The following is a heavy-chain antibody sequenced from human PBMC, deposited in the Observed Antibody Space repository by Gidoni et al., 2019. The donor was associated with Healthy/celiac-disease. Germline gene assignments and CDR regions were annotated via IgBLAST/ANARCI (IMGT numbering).Heavy chain of an antibody. J-gene: IGHJ4*02. CDR1: GGSFSGYY. V-gene: IGHV4-34*01. CDR2: INHSGST. CDR3: ARGRVWGYCSGGSCYSDY. D-gene: IGHD2-15*01. Sequence: QVPLPQWGAGLFKPSETLSLTCAVYGGSFSGYYWSWIRQPPGKGLEWIGEINHSGSTNYNPSLKSRVTISGDTSKNQFSLKLSSVTAADTAVYYCARGRVWGYCSGGSCYSDYWGQGTLVTVSS.